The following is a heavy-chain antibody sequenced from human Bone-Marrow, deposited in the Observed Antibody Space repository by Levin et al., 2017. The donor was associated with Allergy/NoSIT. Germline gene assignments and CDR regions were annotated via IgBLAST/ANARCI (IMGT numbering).Heavy chain of an antibody. V-gene: IGHV3-66*02. CDR2: LYNGDRT. D-gene: IGHD3-10*01. CDR3: ATDEGFGAL. Sequence: GGSLRLSCTASGSMSWVRQMSWVRQAPGKGLEFVSVLYNGDRTFYAESLKGRFTMSRDSSKNTAYLDMSNLRSEDTAVYYCATDEGFGALWGQGTLVTVSS. J-gene: IGHJ4*02. CDR1: GSMSWVRQ.